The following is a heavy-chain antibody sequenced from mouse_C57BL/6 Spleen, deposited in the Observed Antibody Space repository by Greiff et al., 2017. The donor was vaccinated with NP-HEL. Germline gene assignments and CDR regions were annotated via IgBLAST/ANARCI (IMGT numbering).Heavy chain of an antibody. D-gene: IGHD2-4*01. CDR3: ARGDYDYWGDY. J-gene: IGHJ4*01. CDR2: IDPSDSET. V-gene: IGHV1-52*01. CDR1: GYTFTSYW. Sequence: QVQLQQPGAELVRPGSSVKLSCKASGYTFTSYWMHWVKQRRIQGLEWIGNIDPSDSETHYNQKFKDKATLTVDKSSSTAYMQLSSLTSEDSAVYYCARGDYDYWGDYWGQGTSVTVSS.